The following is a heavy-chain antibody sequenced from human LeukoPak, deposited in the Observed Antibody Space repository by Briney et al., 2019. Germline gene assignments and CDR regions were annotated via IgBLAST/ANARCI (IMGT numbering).Heavy chain of an antibody. CDR3: ARVDRYHFYLDV. CDR1: GGTFRTYS. Sequence: SVKVSCKASGGTFRTYSVTWVRQAPGQGLEWMGGIIPIFGTPNYAQKFQGRVKVTTDDATGTAYMELSSLMSEDTAIYCCARVDRYHFYLDVWGKGTPVTVSS. CDR2: IIPIFGTP. V-gene: IGHV1-69*05. J-gene: IGHJ6*03.